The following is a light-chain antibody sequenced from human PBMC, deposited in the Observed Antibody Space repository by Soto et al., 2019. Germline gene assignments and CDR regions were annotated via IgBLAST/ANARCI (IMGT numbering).Light chain of an antibody. J-gene: IGLJ1*01. CDR2: QDS. CDR1: KLGDKY. CDR3: QAWDSISYV. Sequence: SYELTQPPSVSVSPGQTASITCSGDKLGDKYACWYQQKPGQSPVLVIYQDSKRPSGIPERFSGPNSGNTATLTISGTQAMDEADYYCQAWDSISYVFGTGTKVTVL. V-gene: IGLV3-1*01.